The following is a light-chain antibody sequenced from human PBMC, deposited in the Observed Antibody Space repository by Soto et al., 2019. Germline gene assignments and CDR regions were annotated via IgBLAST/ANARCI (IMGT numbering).Light chain of an antibody. CDR2: AAS. Sequence: EIVLTQSPGTLSLSPGERATLSCRASQTITNNFLGWYQQKPGQAPRLLIFAASRRASGIPDRFSGSGSGTDFTLTISRLEPEDFGVYFCQQYGSSPPYTFGQGTKLDIK. CDR3: QQYGSSPPYT. CDR1: QTITNNF. V-gene: IGKV3-20*01. J-gene: IGKJ2*01.